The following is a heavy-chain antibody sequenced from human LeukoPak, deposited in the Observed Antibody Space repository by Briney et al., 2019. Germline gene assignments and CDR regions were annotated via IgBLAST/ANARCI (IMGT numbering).Heavy chain of an antibody. CDR1: GDSISNYY. J-gene: IGHJ4*02. Sequence: PSETLSLTCTVSGDSISNYYWSWIRQPPGKGLEWIGYIYYSGSTNYNPSLKSRVTISIDTSKNHFSLKLSSVTAADTAVYYCATRDYYSGLDYWGQGILVTVSS. CDR2: IYYSGST. V-gene: IGHV4-59*01. D-gene: IGHD6-19*01. CDR3: ATRDYYSGLDY.